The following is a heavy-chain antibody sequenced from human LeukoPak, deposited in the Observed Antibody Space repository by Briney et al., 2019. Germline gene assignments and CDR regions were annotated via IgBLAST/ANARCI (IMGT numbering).Heavy chain of an antibody. Sequence: HPGGSLRLSCTASGLTFSSYAMSWVRQAPGKGLEWVSAISGSGGSTYYADSVKGRFTISRDNSKNTLYLQMNSLRAEDTAVYYCRRRDALMGYWGQGTLVTVSS. D-gene: IGHD2-8*01. V-gene: IGHV3-23*01. J-gene: IGHJ4*02. CDR3: RRRDALMGY. CDR1: GLTFSSYA. CDR2: ISGSGGST.